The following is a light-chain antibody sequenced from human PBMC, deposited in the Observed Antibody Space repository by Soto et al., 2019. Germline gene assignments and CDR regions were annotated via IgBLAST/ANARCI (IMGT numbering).Light chain of an antibody. J-gene: IGKJ3*01. CDR3: QQSYSTPFT. V-gene: IGKV1-39*01. Sequence: DIQMTQSPSSLSASVGDRVTITCRASQTISSHLNWYQHKPGKAPKVLIYAASSLQGGVPSRFSGSGSGTDFTLTIKSLQPEDFAAYYCQQSYSTPFTFGLGTKVDIK. CDR2: AAS. CDR1: QTISSH.